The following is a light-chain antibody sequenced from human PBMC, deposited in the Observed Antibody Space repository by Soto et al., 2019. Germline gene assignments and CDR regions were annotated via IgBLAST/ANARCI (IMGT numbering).Light chain of an antibody. Sequence: DIVMTQSPDSLAVSLGERATINCKSSQSVLYSSNNKNYLAWYQQKPRQPPKLLIYWASTRVSGVPDRFSGSGSGTGFTLTISSLQAEDVAVYYCQQYYSTPSWTFGQGTKVDIK. V-gene: IGKV4-1*01. CDR2: WAS. J-gene: IGKJ1*01. CDR3: QQYYSTPSWT. CDR1: QSVLYSSNNKNY.